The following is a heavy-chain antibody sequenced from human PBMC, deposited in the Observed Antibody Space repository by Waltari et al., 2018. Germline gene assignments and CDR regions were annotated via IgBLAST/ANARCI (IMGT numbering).Heavy chain of an antibody. V-gene: IGHV4-39*01. CDR2: FIYNANT. Sequence: QLQLQESGPGLVKASETLSLTCPVSGGSISGPSSSWGWIRQPPGKGLEWIGSFIYNANTYYNPSLKSRITISVDTSKNQFSLQLTSVTAADTAMYYCARPGRVGGGSLMGLDYWGQGTLVTVSS. CDR3: ARPGRVGGGSLMGLDY. J-gene: IGHJ4*02. CDR1: GGSISGPSSS. D-gene: IGHD2-15*01.